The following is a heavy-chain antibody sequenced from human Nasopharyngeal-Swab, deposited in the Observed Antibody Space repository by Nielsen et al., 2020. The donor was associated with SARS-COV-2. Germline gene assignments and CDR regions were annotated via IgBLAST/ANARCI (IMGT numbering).Heavy chain of an antibody. Sequence: SQTLSLTPAISGDSVSSNTAAWSWIRQYPSRGLEWLGRTWYRSKWHYDYAESVKSRITINPDTTKNQFYLQLNSVTPEDTAVYYCARGSQGTRWSWGQGTLVTVSS. V-gene: IGHV6-1*01. CDR2: TWYRSKWHY. J-gene: IGHJ5*02. CDR3: ARGSQGTRWS. D-gene: IGHD2-15*01. CDR1: GDSVSSNTAA.